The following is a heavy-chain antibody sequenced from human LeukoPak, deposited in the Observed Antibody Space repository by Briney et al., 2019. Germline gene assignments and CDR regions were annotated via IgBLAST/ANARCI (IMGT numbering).Heavy chain of an antibody. D-gene: IGHD4-23*01. V-gene: IGHV3-30-3*01. CDR1: GFTFSSYA. CDR2: ISYDGSNE. J-gene: IGHJ4*02. Sequence: GGSLRLSCAASGFTFSSYAMHWVRQAPGKGLEWVAVISYDGSNEYYADSVKGRFTISRDNSKNTLYLQMNSLRAEDTAVYYCVLSTVVTSFDYWGQGTLVTVSS. CDR3: VLSTVVTSFDY.